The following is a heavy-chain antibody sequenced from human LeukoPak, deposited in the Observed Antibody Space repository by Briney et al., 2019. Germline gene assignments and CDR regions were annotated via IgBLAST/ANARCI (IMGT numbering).Heavy chain of an antibody. CDR1: GFTFSSYA. J-gene: IGHJ4*02. CDR3: AKGGIQLWLYDY. CDR2: ISGSGGST. D-gene: IGHD5-18*01. V-gene: IGHV3-23*01. Sequence: GWSLRLSCAASGFTFSSYAMSWVRQAPGKGLDWVSAISGSGGSTYYADSVKSRFTISRNNSKNTLYLQMNTLRAEDTSVYYCAKGGIQLWLYDYWGQGTLVTVSS.